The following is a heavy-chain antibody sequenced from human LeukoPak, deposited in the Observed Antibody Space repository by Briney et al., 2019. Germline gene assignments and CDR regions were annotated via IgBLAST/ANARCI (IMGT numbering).Heavy chain of an antibody. D-gene: IGHD4-23*01. CDR3: ARDATGGNAFYYYYMDV. CDR2: TYYRSKWYN. J-gene: IGHJ6*03. Sequence: SQTLSLTCAISGDSVSSNSAAWNWIRQSPSRGLEWLGRTYYRSKWYNDYAVSVKSRITINPDTSKNQFSLQLNSVTPEDTAVYYCARDATGGNAFYYYYMDVWGKGTTVTVSS. CDR1: GDSVSSNSAA. V-gene: IGHV6-1*01.